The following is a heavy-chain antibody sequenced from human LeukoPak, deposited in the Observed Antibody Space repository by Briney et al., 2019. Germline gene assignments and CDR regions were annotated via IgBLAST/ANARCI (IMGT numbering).Heavy chain of an antibody. J-gene: IGHJ4*02. Sequence: PSETLSLTCAVYGGSFSGYYWTWIRQPPGKGLEWIGEINHSGSTNYNPSLKSRVTISVDTSKNQFSLKLSSVTAEDTAVYYCAGPMGPAAIFGFDYWGQGTLVTVSS. CDR3: AGPMGPAAIFGFDY. V-gene: IGHV4-34*01. D-gene: IGHD2-2*01. CDR1: GGSFSGYY. CDR2: INHSGST.